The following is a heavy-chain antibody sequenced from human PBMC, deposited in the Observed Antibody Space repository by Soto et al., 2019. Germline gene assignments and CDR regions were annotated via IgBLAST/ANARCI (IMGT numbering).Heavy chain of an antibody. J-gene: IGHJ5*02. CDR1: GDSINDDGHS. CDR2: IYQTGTT. CDR3: ARAVLCTDGFCFPNWLDP. D-gene: IGHD2-8*01. V-gene: IGHV4-30-2*01. Sequence: SETLSLTCTVSGDSINDDGHSWSWIRQPPGEALEWIGYIYQTGTTQYNPSLSSRVSISADRSKNQFSLHLTSVTAADTAVYYCARAVLCTDGFCFPNWLDPWGQGILVTVSS.